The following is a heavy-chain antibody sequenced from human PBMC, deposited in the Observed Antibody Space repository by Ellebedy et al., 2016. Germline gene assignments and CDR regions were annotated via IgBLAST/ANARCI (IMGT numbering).Heavy chain of an antibody. J-gene: IGHJ6*02. V-gene: IGHV3-30*14. CDR2: ISYDGSNK. Sequence: GESLKISCAASGFTFSSYAMHWVRQAPGKGLEWVAVISYDGSNKYYADSVKGRFTISRDTSKNTLYLQMNSLRAEDTAVYYCAKVATMHLGGMDVWGQGTTVTVSS. CDR3: AKVATMHLGGMDV. D-gene: IGHD5-12*01. CDR1: GFTFSSYA.